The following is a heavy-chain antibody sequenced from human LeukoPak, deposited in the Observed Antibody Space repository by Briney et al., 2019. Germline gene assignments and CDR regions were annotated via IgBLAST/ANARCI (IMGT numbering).Heavy chain of an antibody. CDR1: GFTVSTNF. CDR3: AREVRYYYGSGSQYYFDY. D-gene: IGHD3-10*01. CDR2: IYSGGST. V-gene: IGHV3-53*01. Sequence: PGGSLRLSCAASGFTVSTNFMSWVRQAPGKGLEWVSVIYSGGSTYYADSVKGRFTISRDNSKNTLYLQMNSLRAEDTAMYYCAREVRYYYGSGSQYYFDYWGQGTLVTVSS. J-gene: IGHJ4*02.